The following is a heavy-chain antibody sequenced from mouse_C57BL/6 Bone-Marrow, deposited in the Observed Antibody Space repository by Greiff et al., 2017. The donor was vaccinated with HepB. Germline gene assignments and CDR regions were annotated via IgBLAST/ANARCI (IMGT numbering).Heavy chain of an antibody. J-gene: IGHJ2*01. D-gene: IGHD2-3*01. V-gene: IGHV1-75*01. Sequence: QVQLKESGPELVKPGASVKISCKASGYTFTDYYINWVKQRPGQGLEWIGWIFPGSGSTYDNEKFKGKATLTVDKSSSTAYMLLSSLTSEDSAVYFCASLIYDGYWYYFDYWGQGTTLTVSS. CDR3: ASLIYDGYWYYFDY. CDR1: GYTFTDYY. CDR2: IFPGSGST.